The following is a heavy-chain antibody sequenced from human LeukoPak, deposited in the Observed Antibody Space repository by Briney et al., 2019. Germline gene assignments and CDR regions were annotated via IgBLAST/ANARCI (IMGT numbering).Heavy chain of an antibody. J-gene: IGHJ4*02. Sequence: ASVKVSCKASGYTFTGYYMHWGRQAPRQGLEWMGWINPNSGGTNYAQKFQGRVNMTRDTSISTAYMELSRLRSDDTAVYYCAMSPINYYDSSGFDYWGQGTLVTVSS. CDR1: GYTFTGYY. CDR3: AMSPINYYDSSGFDY. CDR2: INPNSGGT. V-gene: IGHV1-2*02. D-gene: IGHD3-22*01.